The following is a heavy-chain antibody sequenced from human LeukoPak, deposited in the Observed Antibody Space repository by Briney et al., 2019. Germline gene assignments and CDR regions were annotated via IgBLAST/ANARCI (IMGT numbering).Heavy chain of an antibody. V-gene: IGHV4-59*01. J-gene: IGHJ3*02. CDR3: ARGGTAVIAPYAFDI. Sequence: SETLSLTCTVSGGSISSYYWSWIRQPPGKGLEWIGYIYYSGSTNYNPSLKSRVTISVDTSKNQFSLKLSSVTAADTAVYYCARGGTAVIAPYAFDIWGQGTMVTVSS. CDR1: GGSISSYY. CDR2: IYYSGST. D-gene: IGHD4-23*01.